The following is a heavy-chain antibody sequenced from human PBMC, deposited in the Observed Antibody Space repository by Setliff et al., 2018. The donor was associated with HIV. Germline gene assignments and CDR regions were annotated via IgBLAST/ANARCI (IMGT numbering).Heavy chain of an antibody. CDR2: IYYSGST. Sequence: PSETLSLTCTVSGGSISSSSYYWGWIRQPPGKGLEWIGSIYYSGSTCYNPSLKSRVTISVDTSKNQFSLKLSSVTAADTAVYYCARFRNYSTPDYWGQGTLVTVSS. D-gene: IGHD1-7*01. CDR3: ARFRNYSTPDY. CDR1: GGSISSSSYY. V-gene: IGHV4-39*07. J-gene: IGHJ4*02.